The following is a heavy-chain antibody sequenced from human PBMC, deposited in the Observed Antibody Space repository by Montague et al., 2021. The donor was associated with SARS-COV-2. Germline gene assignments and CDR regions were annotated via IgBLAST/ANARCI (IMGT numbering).Heavy chain of an antibody. V-gene: IGHV4-61*02. Sequence: TLSLTCSVSGGSISSGSYYWSWIRQPAGKGLGWIGRIYISGSTNYNLSLKSRVTMSVDTSKNQFSLKLSSVTAADTAVYYCARTVVVPAAMSRYYGMDVWGQGTSFTVSS. CDR2: IYISGST. CDR3: ARTVVVPAAMSRYYGMDV. J-gene: IGHJ6*02. D-gene: IGHD2-2*01. CDR1: GGSISSGSYY.